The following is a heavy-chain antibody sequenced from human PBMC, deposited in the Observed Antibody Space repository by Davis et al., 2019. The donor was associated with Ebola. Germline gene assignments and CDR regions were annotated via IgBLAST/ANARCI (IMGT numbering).Heavy chain of an antibody. CDR1: GGSISSYY. CDR3: ARRDSSYNWFDP. V-gene: IGHV4-59*12. J-gene: IGHJ5*02. CDR2: IYYSGTT. D-gene: IGHD2-15*01. Sequence: SETLSLTCTVSGGSISSYYWSWIRQPPGKGLEWIAYIYYSGTTSYNPSLKSRVTISVDTSKNQFSLKLSSVTAADTAVYYCARRDSSYNWFDPWGQGTLVTVSS.